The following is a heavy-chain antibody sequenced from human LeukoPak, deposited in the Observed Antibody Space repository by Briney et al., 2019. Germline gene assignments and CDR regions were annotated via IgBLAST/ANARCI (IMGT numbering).Heavy chain of an antibody. CDR3: ARGRFKGFGELFHY. V-gene: IGHV3-21*01. CDR2: ISSSSSYI. CDR1: GFTFSSYS. Sequence: GGSLRLSCAASGFTFSSYSMTWVRQAPGKGLEWVSSISSSSSYIYYADSVKGRFTISRDNAKNSLYLQMNSLRAEDTAVYYCARGRFKGFGELFHYWGQGTLVTVSS. D-gene: IGHD3-10*01. J-gene: IGHJ4*02.